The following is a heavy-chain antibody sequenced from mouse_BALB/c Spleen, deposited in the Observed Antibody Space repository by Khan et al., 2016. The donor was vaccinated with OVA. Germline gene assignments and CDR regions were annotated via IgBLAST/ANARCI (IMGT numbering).Heavy chain of an antibody. CDR2: ISYSGST. J-gene: IGHJ4*01. CDR3: ARDGSRYYYAMDY. Sequence: EVQLQESGPGLVKPSQSPSLTCIVTGYSITSDYAWNWIRQFPGNKLEWMGYISYSGSTNYNPSLKSRISITRDTSKNQFFMQLNSVTTEDTATYYCARDGSRYYYAMDYWGQGTSVTVSS. D-gene: IGHD2-3*01. CDR1: GYSITSDYA. V-gene: IGHV3-2*02.